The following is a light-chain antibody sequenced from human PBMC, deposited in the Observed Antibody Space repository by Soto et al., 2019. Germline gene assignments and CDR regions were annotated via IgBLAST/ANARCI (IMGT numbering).Light chain of an antibody. CDR3: QKYSSVPF. J-gene: IGKJ3*01. CDR1: QDIRNF. CDR2: AAS. V-gene: IGKV1-27*01. Sequence: DIQMTQSPTSVSASVGDRVTITRPASQDIRNFVAWYQQKPGKAPKLMIYAASTLQSGVPSRVSGSGSGADFTLTINSLQAEDVATYSCQKYSSVPFFGPGTKVEIK.